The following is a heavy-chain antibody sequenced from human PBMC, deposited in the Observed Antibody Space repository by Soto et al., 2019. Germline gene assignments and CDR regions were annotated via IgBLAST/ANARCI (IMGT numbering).Heavy chain of an antibody. Sequence: GGSLRLSCAASGFTFSSYGMHWVRQAPGKRLEWVAFISHDGSKQYFPDSVKGRFSISRDNSRSTLYLQMDSLRAEDTAVYSCAKEHRSGSYWYYFDNWGPGTLVTVSS. CDR1: GFTFSSYG. V-gene: IGHV3-30*18. J-gene: IGHJ4*02. D-gene: IGHD1-26*01. CDR3: AKEHRSGSYWYYFDN. CDR2: ISHDGSKQ.